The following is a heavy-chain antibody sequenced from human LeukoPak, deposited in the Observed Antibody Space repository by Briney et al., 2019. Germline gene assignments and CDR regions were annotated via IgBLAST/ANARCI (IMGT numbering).Heavy chain of an antibody. Sequence: GGSLRLSCAASGFTFSSYAMHWVRQAPGKGLEWVAVIWYDGSNKYYADSVKGRSTISRDNSKNTVYLQMNSLTAEDTAVYYCAKVTDSSGYYPSDYWGQGTLVTVPS. J-gene: IGHJ4*02. V-gene: IGHV3-33*06. D-gene: IGHD3-22*01. CDR2: IWYDGSNK. CDR3: AKVTDSSGYYPSDY. CDR1: GFTFSSYA.